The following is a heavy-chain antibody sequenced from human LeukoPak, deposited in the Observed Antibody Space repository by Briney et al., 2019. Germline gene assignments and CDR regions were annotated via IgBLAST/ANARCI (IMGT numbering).Heavy chain of an antibody. Sequence: GGSLRLSCAASGFTFSNYGMHWVRQAPGKGLEWVAFIRYDGSNKYYADSVKGRFTISRDNSKNTLYLQMNSLRAEDTAVYYCAKGSVAGYNWFDPWGQGTLVTVSS. CDR3: AKGSVAGYNWFDP. CDR2: IRYDGSNK. CDR1: GFTFSNYG. V-gene: IGHV3-30*02. D-gene: IGHD6-19*01. J-gene: IGHJ5*02.